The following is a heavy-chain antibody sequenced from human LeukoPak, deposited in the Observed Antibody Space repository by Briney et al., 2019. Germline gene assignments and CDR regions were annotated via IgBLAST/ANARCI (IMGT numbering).Heavy chain of an antibody. V-gene: IGHV3-30*03. CDR1: GFTFSSYG. Sequence: QPGGSLRLSCAASGFTFSSYGMHWVRQAPGKGLEWVAVISYDGSNKYYADSVKGRFTISRDNSKNTLYLQMNSLRAEDTAVYYCARMVPGLRGGTGFDYWGQGTLVTVSS. D-gene: IGHD3-10*01. J-gene: IGHJ4*02. CDR3: ARMVPGLRGGTGFDY. CDR2: ISYDGSNK.